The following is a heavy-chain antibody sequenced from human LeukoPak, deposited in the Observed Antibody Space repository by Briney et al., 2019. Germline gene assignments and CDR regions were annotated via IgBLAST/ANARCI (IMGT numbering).Heavy chain of an antibody. V-gene: IGHV3-48*01. Sequence: GGSLRLSCAASGFTFSSYSMNWVRQAPGKGLEWVSYISSCSSTIYYADSVKGRFTISRDNAKNSLYLQMNSLRAEDTAVYYCARVYDFGYYMDVWGKGTTVTVSS. J-gene: IGHJ6*03. CDR2: ISSCSSTI. CDR1: GFTFSSYS. CDR3: ARVYDFGYYMDV. D-gene: IGHD3-3*01.